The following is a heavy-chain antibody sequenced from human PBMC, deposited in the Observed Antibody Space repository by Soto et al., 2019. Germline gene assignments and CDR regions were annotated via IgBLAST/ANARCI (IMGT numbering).Heavy chain of an antibody. CDR1: GYTFTSED. CDR3: ARAQYYYGSGSHCPGY. J-gene: IGHJ4*02. Sequence: QVQLVQSGAEVKKPGASVKVSCKASGYTFTSEDINWVRQATGQGLEWMGWMNPNSGNTGYAQKFQGRVTMTRNTSISTAYMELSSLRSEDTAVYYCARAQYYYGSGSHCPGYWGQGTLVTVSS. V-gene: IGHV1-8*01. D-gene: IGHD3-10*01. CDR2: MNPNSGNT.